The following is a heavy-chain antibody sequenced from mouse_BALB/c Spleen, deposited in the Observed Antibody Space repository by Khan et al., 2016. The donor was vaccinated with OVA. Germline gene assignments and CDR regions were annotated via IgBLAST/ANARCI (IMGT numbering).Heavy chain of an antibody. Sequence: VQLKESGPGLVKPSQSLSLTCTVTGYSITSDYAWNWIRQFPGNKLEWMGYINYSGSTSYNPSLKSRISIPRDTSKNQFFLQLNSVTTEDTATYYCARGVGLTYWGQGTLVTVSA. D-gene: IGHD1-1*01. J-gene: IGHJ3*01. CDR2: INYSGST. V-gene: IGHV3-2*02. CDR1: GYSITSDYA. CDR3: ARGVGLTY.